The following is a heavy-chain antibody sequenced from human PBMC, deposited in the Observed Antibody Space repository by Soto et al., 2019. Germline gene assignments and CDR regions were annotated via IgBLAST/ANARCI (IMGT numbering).Heavy chain of an antibody. V-gene: IGHV1-8*01. Sequence: ASVKVSCKASGYTFTSYDINWVRQATGQGLEWMGWMNPNSGNTGYAQKFQGRVTMTRNTSISTAYMELSSLRSEDTAVYYCARGFTPYDILPGFGGYYYGMDVWGQGTTVTVSS. CDR2: MNPNSGNT. J-gene: IGHJ6*02. CDR1: GYTFTSYD. CDR3: ARGFTPYDILPGFGGYYYGMDV. D-gene: IGHD3-9*01.